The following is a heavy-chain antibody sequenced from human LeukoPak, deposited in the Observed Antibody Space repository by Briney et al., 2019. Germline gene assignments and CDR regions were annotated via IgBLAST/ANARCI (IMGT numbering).Heavy chain of an antibody. J-gene: IGHJ4*02. D-gene: IGHD3-22*01. CDR2: IDWDDDK. Sequence: SGPTLVNPTQTLTLTCTFSGFSLSTSGMCVSWIRQPPGKALEWLALIDWDDDKYYSTSLKTRLTISKDTSKNQVVLTMTNMDPVDTATYYCARIHSYDSSGYYLNPFDYWGQGTLVTVSS. V-gene: IGHV2-70*01. CDR1: GFSLSTSGMC. CDR3: ARIHSYDSSGYYLNPFDY.